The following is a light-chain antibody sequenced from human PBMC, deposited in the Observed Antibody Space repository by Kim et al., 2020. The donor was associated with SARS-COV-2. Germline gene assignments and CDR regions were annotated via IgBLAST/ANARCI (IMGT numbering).Light chain of an antibody. Sequence: SITRSCTGTGTGDGSYNYVTLYQRLPGKAPKLLIYNVSHRPSGVSYRFSGAKSSHPASLTISGLQAEDEADYYCRSYTSSSTLEVFVTGTKVTVL. CDR3: RSYTSSSTLEV. V-gene: IGLV2-14*03. J-gene: IGLJ1*01. CDR1: GTGDGSYNY. CDR2: NVS.